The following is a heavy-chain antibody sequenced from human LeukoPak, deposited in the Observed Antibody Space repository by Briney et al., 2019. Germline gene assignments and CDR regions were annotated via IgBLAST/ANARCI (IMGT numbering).Heavy chain of an antibody. D-gene: IGHD1/OR15-1a*01. CDR2: INHSGST. CDR3: ARLTSWFVLDY. CDR1: GGSFSGYY. J-gene: IGHJ4*02. Sequence: SETLSLTCAVYGGSFSGYYWSWIRQPPGKGLEWIGEINHSGSTNYNPSLKSRVTMSVDTSKNQFSLKLNSVTAADTAVYYCARLTSWFVLDYWGQGTLVTVSS. V-gene: IGHV4-34*01.